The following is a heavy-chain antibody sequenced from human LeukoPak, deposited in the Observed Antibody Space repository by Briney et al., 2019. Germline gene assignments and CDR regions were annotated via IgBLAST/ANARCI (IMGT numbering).Heavy chain of an antibody. Sequence: PGGSLRLSCAASGFTFSSYAMSWVRQAPGKGLEWVSAISGSSGSTYYADSVKGRFTISRDNSKNTLYLQMNSLRAEDTAVYYCANGLGYSSSWSTFDYWGQGTLVTVSS. CDR3: ANGLGYSSSWSTFDY. J-gene: IGHJ4*02. CDR2: ISGSSGST. V-gene: IGHV3-23*01. CDR1: GFTFSSYA. D-gene: IGHD6-13*01.